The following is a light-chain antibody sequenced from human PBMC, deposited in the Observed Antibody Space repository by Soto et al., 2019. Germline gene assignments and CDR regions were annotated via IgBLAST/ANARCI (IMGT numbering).Light chain of an antibody. Sequence: EIVLTHSPVTLSLSPCDRATLSFRASETVSSYLLWYQQKPGQAPRLLIYGASSRTTGIPDRFSGSGSGTDFTLTISRLEPEDFAMYYCQQCGGSPTFGQGTKVDIK. CDR2: GAS. V-gene: IGKV3-20*01. CDR1: ETVSSYL. CDR3: QQCGGSPT. J-gene: IGKJ1*01.